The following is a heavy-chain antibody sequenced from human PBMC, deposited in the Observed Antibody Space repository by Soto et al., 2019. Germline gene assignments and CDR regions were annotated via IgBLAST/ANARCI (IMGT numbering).Heavy chain of an antibody. CDR1: GFTFSSYG. CDR3: VKDQVVDWLQNNYYGMDV. V-gene: IGHV3-30*18. J-gene: IGHJ6*02. CDR2: ISYDGSNK. Sequence: PGGSLRLSCAASGFTFSSYGMHWVRQAPGKGLEWVAVISYDGSNKCYADSVKGRFTISRDNSKNTLYLQMNSLRAEDTAVYYCVKDQVVDWLQNNYYGMDVWGQGTTVTVSS. D-gene: IGHD3-9*01.